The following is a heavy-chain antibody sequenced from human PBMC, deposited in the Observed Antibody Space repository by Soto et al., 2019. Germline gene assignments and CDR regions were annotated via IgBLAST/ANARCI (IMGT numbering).Heavy chain of an antibody. V-gene: IGHV1-8*01. J-gene: IGHJ6*02. CDR3: ARVYSYGLTYYYYYGMDV. CDR2: MNPNSGNT. Sequence: ASVKVSCKASGYTFTSYDINWVRQATGQGLEWMGWMNPNSGNTGYAQKFQGRVTMTRNTSISTAYMELSSLRSEDAAVYYCARVYSYGLTYYYYYGMDVWGQGTTVTVSS. D-gene: IGHD5-18*01. CDR1: GYTFTSYD.